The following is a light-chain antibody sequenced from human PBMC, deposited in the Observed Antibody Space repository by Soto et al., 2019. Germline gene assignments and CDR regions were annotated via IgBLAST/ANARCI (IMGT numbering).Light chain of an antibody. CDR1: SSDVGGYNY. V-gene: IGLV2-14*01. CDR2: EVS. Sequence: QSALTQPASVSGSPGQSITISCTGTSSDVGGYNYVSWYQQHPGKAPKLMIYEVSNRPSGVSNRFSGSKSGNTASLTISGLQAEDEADYYCSSYTTSSTHWVFGGGTQLPS. J-gene: IGLJ3*02. CDR3: SSYTTSSTHWV.